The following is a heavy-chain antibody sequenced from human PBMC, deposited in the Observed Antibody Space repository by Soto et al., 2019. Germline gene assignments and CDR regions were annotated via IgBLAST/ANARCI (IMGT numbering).Heavy chain of an antibody. CDR1: GGSISSGDYY. V-gene: IGHV4-30-4*01. CDR2: IYYSGST. J-gene: IGHJ4*02. CDR3: ARGSSSWRI. Sequence: SETLSLTCTVSGGSISSGDYYWGWIRQPPRKGLEWIGYIYYSGSTYYNPSLKSRVTISVDTSKNQFSLKLSSVTAADTAVYYCARGSSSWRIWGQGTLVTVSS. D-gene: IGHD6-13*01.